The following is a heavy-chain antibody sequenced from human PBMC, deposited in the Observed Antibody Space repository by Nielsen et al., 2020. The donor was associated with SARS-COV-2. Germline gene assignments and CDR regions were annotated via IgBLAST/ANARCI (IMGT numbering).Heavy chain of an antibody. V-gene: IGHV3-30-3*01. CDR1: GFTFSNYA. CDR3: ARAWYSSSVPDY. J-gene: IGHJ4*02. D-gene: IGHD6-6*01. CDR2: ISHDGSNN. Sequence: GGSLRPSCAASGFTFSNYAMHWLRQAPGKGLEWVAIISHDGSNNHYADSVKGRFTISRDNAKNTLYLQMNSLRAEDTAVYYCARAWYSSSVPDYWGQGTRVTVSS.